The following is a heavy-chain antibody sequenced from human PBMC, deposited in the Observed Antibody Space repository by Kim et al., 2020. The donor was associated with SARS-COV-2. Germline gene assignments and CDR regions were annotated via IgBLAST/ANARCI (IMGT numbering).Heavy chain of an antibody. CDR3: AKFIGYYGMDV. CDR1: GFTFSSNA. D-gene: IGHD2-15*01. J-gene: IGHJ6*02. V-gene: IGHV3-23*01. CDR2: ISAGGGNT. Sequence: GGSLRLSCAASGFTFSSNAMSWVRQAPGKGLEWVSAISAGGGNTYYADSVKGRFTISRDNPKNTLYLQMISLRAEDTALYYCAKFIGYYGMDVWGQGTTVTVSS.